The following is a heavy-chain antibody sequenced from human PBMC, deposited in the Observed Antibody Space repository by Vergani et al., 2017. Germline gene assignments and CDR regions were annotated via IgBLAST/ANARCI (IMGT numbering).Heavy chain of an antibody. J-gene: IGHJ3*02. CDR2: ISAYNGNT. V-gene: IGHV1-18*01. D-gene: IGHD5-12*01. Sequence: QVQLVQSGAEVKKPGASVKVSCKASGYTFTSYGISWVRQAPGQGLEWMGWISAYNGNTNYAQKLQGRVTMTTDTSTSTAYMELRSLRSDDTAVYYCARVRERGYSGYDHLPPSIAAAGRKHHRAFDIWGQGTMVTVSS. CDR1: GYTFTSYG. CDR3: ARVRERGYSGYDHLPPSIAAAGRKHHRAFDI.